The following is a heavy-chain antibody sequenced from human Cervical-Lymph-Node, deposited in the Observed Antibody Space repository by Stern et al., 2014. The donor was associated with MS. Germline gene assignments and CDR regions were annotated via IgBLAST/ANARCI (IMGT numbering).Heavy chain of an antibody. V-gene: IGHV6-1*01. CDR3: VREGGSNGGDT. J-gene: IGHJ5*02. CDR2: SYYRSKWYH. D-gene: IGHD2-15*01. Sequence: QLQLQESGPGLLKPSQTLSLTCAISGDSVSSITAAWNWIRQSPSRGLEWLGRSYYRSKWYHDYALSVRGRITFDPDTSKNHFSLHLKSVSPEDTAVYYCVREGGSNGGDTWGQGTLVTVSS. CDR1: GDSVSSITAA.